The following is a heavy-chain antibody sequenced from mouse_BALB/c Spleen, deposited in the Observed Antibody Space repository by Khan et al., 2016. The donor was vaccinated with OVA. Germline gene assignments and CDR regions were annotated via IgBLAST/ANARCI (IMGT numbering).Heavy chain of an antibody. CDR3: AGRGYDYGRGALFAY. J-gene: IGHJ3*01. D-gene: IGHD2-4*01. V-gene: IGHV2-2*02. CDR1: GFSLNNYS. Sequence: QVQLKQSGPGLVQPSQSLSITCTVSGFSLNNYSVHWVRQSPGKGLEWLGVIWSAGSTDYNAAFISRLTISKDNSRSQVFFKMISLQPNDTAIYYCAGRGYDYGRGALFAYWGQGTLVTVSA. CDR2: IWSAGST.